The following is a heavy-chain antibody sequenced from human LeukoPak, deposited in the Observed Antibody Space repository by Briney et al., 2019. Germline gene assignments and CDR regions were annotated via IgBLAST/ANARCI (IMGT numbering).Heavy chain of an antibody. CDR2: ISYTGST. Sequence: ETLSLTCTVSGGSITSRYWSWIRQPPGKGLEWIGYISYTGSTNYIPSLESRVTISVDTSKNQFSLRLTSVTAADTAVYYCARVLSSYYYDSSGYHYFDYWGQGTLVTVSS. D-gene: IGHD3-22*01. CDR1: GGSITSRY. CDR3: ARVLSSYYYDSSGYHYFDY. V-gene: IGHV4-59*11. J-gene: IGHJ4*02.